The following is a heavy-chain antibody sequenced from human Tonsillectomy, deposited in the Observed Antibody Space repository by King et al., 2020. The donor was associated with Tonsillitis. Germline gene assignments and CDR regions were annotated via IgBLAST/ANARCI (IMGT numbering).Heavy chain of an antibody. CDR2: MNPNSGNT. Sequence: QLVQSGAEVKKPGASVKVSCKASGYTFTNYDIHWVRQATGQGLEWMGWMNPNSGNTDYAQKFQGRVTMTRNTSISTAYMDLSSLRSEDTAVYYCATIVAAVDYWGQGTLVTVSS. J-gene: IGHJ4*02. D-gene: IGHD6-13*01. V-gene: IGHV1-8*02. CDR1: GYTFTNYD. CDR3: ATIVAAVDY.